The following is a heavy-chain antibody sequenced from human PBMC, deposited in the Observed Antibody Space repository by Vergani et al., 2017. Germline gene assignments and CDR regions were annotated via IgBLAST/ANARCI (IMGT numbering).Heavy chain of an antibody. V-gene: IGHV1-18*01. D-gene: IGHD1-26*01. CDR1: GYTFTSFG. J-gene: IGHJ6*02. CDR2: ISGHSVDT. Sequence: QVHLVQSGNEVKKPGASVKVSCKTSGYTFTSFGISWVRQAPGQGLEWMGWISGHSVDTNFAQKFQGRVTMTTDTSTGTAYMEVRSLRSDDTAVYFCVRVLSGSYGRYGLDVWGQGTTVTVSS. CDR3: VRVLSGSYGRYGLDV.